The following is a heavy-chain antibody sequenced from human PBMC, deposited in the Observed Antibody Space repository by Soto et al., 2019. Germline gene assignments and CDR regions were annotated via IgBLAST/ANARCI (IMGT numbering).Heavy chain of an antibody. Sequence: QVQLVQSGAEVKKPGASVKVSCKTYGYTFTRYDINWVRQDTGQGLEWMGWMNPKSGYTGSEQRFQGRITMTRDTSISTAYMEMSRLRSEDTAMDYCARTDGDLDYWGQGTLVTVSS. CDR3: ARTDGDLDY. J-gene: IGHJ4*01. CDR1: GYTFTRYD. CDR2: MNPKSGYT. V-gene: IGHV1-8*01. D-gene: IGHD4-17*01.